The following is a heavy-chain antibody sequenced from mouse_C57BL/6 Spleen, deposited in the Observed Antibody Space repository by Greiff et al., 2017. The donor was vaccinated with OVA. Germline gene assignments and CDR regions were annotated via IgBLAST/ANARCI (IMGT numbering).Heavy chain of an antibody. D-gene: IGHD2-4*01. Sequence: QVQLQQPGAELVRPGTSVKLSCKASGYTFTSYWMHWVKQRPGQGLEWIGVIDPSDSYTNYNQKFKGKATLTVDTSSSTAYMQLSSLTSEDSAVYYCARDRYDYDGPYYYAMDYWGQGTSVTVSS. J-gene: IGHJ4*01. CDR2: IDPSDSYT. V-gene: IGHV1-59*01. CDR3: ARDRYDYDGPYYYAMDY. CDR1: GYTFTSYW.